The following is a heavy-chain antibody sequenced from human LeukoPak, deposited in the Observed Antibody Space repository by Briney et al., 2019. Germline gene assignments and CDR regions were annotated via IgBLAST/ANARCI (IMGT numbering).Heavy chain of an antibody. J-gene: IGHJ4*02. CDR3: ARDRVYSSSSPSFDY. V-gene: IGHV1-69*01. D-gene: IGHD6-13*01. CDR1: AGTFRTYA. CDR2: IIPIFGTA. Sequence: ASVKVSCTASAGTFRTYAISWVRQAPGPGLEWMGGIIPIFGTANYAQKFQGRVTITADESTSTAYMELSSLRSEDTAVYYCARDRVYSSSSPSFDYWGQGTLVTVSS.